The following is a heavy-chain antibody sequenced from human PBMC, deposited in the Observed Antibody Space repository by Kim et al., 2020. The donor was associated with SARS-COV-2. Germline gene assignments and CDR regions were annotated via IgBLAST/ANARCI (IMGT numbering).Heavy chain of an antibody. V-gene: IGHV3-21*01. CDR3: ARAQGDMGGSSPPVYYYGMDV. J-gene: IGHJ6*02. Sequence: GGSLRFSCAASGFTFSSYSMNWVRQAPGKGLEWVSSISSSSSYIYYADSVKGRFTISRDNAKNSLYLQMNSLRAEDTAVYYCARAQGDMGGSSPPVYYYGMDVWGQGNTVTVSS. CDR2: ISSSSSYI. CDR1: GFTFSSYS. D-gene: IGHD2-15*01.